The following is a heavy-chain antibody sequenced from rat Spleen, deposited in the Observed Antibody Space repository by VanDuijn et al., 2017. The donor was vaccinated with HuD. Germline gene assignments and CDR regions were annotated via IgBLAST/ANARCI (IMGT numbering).Heavy chain of an antibody. V-gene: IGHV5S14*01. J-gene: IGHJ1*01. CDR2: ISTGGGNT. CDR1: GFTFSNFG. D-gene: IGHD1-1*01. CDR3: ARHRDYSGDGWYFDF. Sequence: EVQLVESGGGLVQPGRSLKLSCAASGFTFSNFGIHWIRQTPTKGLEWVASISTGGGNTYYRDSVKGRFTISRDNAKNTQYLQMDSLRSEDTATYSCARHRDYSGDGWYFDFWGPGTMVTVSS.